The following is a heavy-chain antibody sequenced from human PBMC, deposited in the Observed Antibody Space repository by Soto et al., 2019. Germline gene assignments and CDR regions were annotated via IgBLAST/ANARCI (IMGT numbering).Heavy chain of an antibody. CDR1: GFSLSTSGVG. CDR3: AHSWIVYRHSNHRYWYFDY. V-gene: IGHV2-5*02. J-gene: IGHJ4*02. D-gene: IGHD4-4*01. Sequence: QITLKESGPTLVKPTQTLTLTCTFSGFSLSTSGVGVGWIRQPPGKALEWLALIYWDDDKRYSPSLKSRLTITTDTSKNQVVLTMTNMDPVDTATYYCAHSWIVYRHSNHRYWYFDYWGQGTLVTVSS. CDR2: IYWDDDK.